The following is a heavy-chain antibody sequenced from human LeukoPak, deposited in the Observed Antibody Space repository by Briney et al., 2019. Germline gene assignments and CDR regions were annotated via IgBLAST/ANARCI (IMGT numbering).Heavy chain of an antibody. CDR3: ARQQIQQLGPHFDS. D-gene: IGHD1-1*01. CDR1: GYTFTYYW. V-gene: IGHV5-51*01. CDR2: IYPGDSDT. Sequence: GESLKISCKASGYTFTYYWIAWVRQMPGKGLEWMGVIYPGDSDTRYNPSFQGQVTISADKSISTTYLQWNSLRASDTAMYYCARQQIQQLGPHFDSWGQETLVTVSS. J-gene: IGHJ4*02.